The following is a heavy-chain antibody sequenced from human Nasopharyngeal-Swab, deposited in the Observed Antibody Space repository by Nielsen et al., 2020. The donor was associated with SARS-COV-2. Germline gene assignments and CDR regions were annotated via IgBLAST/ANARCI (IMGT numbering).Heavy chain of an antibody. D-gene: IGHD2-15*01. CDR2: IYHSGST. CDR3: ARALGYCSGGSCPLWYYGMDV. Sequence: WIRQPPGKGLEWIGEIYHSGSTNYNPSLKSRVTISVDKSKNQFSLKLSYVTAADTAVYYCARALGYCSGGSCPLWYYGMDVWGQGTTVTVSS. J-gene: IGHJ6*02. V-gene: IGHV4-4*02.